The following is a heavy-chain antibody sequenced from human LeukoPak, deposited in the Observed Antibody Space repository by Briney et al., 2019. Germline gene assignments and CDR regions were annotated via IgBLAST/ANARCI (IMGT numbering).Heavy chain of an antibody. Sequence: SETLSLTCAVYGGSFSGYYWSWIRQPPGKGLEWIGEINHSGSTSYNPSLKSRVTISVDTSKNQFSLKLSSVTAADTAVYYCARLRRGYCSSTSCYAHYYYYMDVWGKGTTVTVSS. CDR1: GGSFSGYY. V-gene: IGHV4-34*01. J-gene: IGHJ6*03. D-gene: IGHD2-2*03. CDR3: ARLRRGYCSSTSCYAHYYYYMDV. CDR2: INHSGST.